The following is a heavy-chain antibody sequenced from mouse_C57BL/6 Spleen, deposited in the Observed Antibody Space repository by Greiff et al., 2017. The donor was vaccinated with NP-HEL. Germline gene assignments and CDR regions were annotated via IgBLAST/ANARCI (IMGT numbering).Heavy chain of an antibody. CDR1: GFTFSSYA. V-gene: IGHV5-4*01. J-gene: IGHJ2*01. CDR2: ISDGGSYT. Sequence: EVQLVESGGGLVKPGGSLKLSCAASGFTFSSYAMSWVRQTPEKRLGWVATISDGGSYTYYPDNVKGRFTISRDNAKNNLYLQMSHLKSEDTAMYYCARDRDSNYVYFDYWGQGTTLTVSS. CDR3: ARDRDSNYVYFDY. D-gene: IGHD2-5*01.